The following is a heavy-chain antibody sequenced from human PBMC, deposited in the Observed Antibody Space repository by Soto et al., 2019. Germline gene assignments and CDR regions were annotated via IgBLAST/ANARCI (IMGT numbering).Heavy chain of an antibody. CDR1: GGSIRSDDYY. CDR3: ARDRSNSPDYFDY. V-gene: IGHV4-30-4*01. CDR2: IYYSGRT. D-gene: IGHD6-6*01. J-gene: IGHJ4*02. Sequence: TSATLSLTCTVSGGSIRSDDYYWSWIRQPPGKGLEWIGYIYYSGRTDYNPSLKSRVFISIDTSKNQFSLNLNSVSAADTAVYYCARDRSNSPDYFDYWGQGTLVTVSS.